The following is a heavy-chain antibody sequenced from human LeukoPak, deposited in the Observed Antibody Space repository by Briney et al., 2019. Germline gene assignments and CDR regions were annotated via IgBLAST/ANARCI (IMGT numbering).Heavy chain of an antibody. V-gene: IGHV3-7*01. D-gene: IGHD3-22*01. CDR1: GFTFSSYW. CDR2: IKQDGSEK. CDR3: ARDPYESDGVSYGAFDI. Sequence: GGSLRLSCAASGFTFSSYWMSWVRQAPGKGLEWVANIKQDGSEKYYEDSVKGRFTISRDNARNSLSLQMSSLRVEDTAVYYCARDPYESDGVSYGAFDIWGQGTVVTVSS. J-gene: IGHJ3*02.